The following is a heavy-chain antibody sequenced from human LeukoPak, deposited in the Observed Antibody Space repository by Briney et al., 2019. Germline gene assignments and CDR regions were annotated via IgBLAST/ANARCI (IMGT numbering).Heavy chain of an antibody. Sequence: GGSLRLSCAASGFTFKNYLMSWVRQAPGKGLEWVAHIKEDGTEEYYLDSVKGRFTISKDDAKSSLYLQMNSLTTEDTAVYYCVRGGWELDYWGQGTLVTVSP. V-gene: IGHV3-7*01. D-gene: IGHD1-26*01. CDR2: IKEDGTEE. J-gene: IGHJ4*02. CDR3: VRGGWELDY. CDR1: GFTFKNYL.